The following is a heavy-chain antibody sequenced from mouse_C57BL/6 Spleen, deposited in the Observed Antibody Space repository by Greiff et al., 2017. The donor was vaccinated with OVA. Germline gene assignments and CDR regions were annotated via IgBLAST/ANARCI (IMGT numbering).Heavy chain of an antibody. V-gene: IGHV1-26*01. CDR2: INPNNGGT. J-gene: IGHJ3*01. D-gene: IGHD2-2*01. CDR3: ARGRDYGSMFAY. CDR1: GYTFTDYY. Sequence: EVQLQESGPELVKPGASVKISCKASGYTFTDYYMNWVKPSHGKSLEWIGDINPNNGGTSYNQKFKGKATLTVDKSSSTAYMELRSLTSEDSAVYYCARGRDYGSMFAYWGQGTLVTVSA.